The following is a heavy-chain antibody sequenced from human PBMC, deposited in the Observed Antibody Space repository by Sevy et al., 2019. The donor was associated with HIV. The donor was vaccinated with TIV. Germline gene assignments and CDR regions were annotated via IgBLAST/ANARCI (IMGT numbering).Heavy chain of an antibody. Sequence: GGSLRLSCAASGFTFSSYAMSWVRQAPGKGLEWVSVISGSGGSTYYADSVKRRFTISRDNSKNTLYLQMNSLRAEDTAVYYCAKVDSSGWYSKGAGDWFDPWGQGTLVTVSS. CDR3: AKVDSSGWYSKGAGDWFDP. CDR2: ISGSGGST. D-gene: IGHD6-19*01. J-gene: IGHJ5*02. V-gene: IGHV3-23*01. CDR1: GFTFSSYA.